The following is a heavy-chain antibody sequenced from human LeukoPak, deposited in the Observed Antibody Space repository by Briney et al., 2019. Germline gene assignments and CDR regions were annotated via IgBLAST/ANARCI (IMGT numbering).Heavy chain of an antibody. J-gene: IGHJ4*02. Sequence: GGSLRLSCAASGFTFSSYSMNWVRQAPGKGLEWVSSISSSSSYIYYADSVKGRFTISRDNAKNSLYLQMNSLRAEDTAVYYCARDLSLGGSYYDLFDYWGQGTLVTVSS. CDR3: ARDLSLGGSYYDLFDY. V-gene: IGHV3-21*01. D-gene: IGHD1-26*01. CDR1: GFTFSSYS. CDR2: ISSSSSYI.